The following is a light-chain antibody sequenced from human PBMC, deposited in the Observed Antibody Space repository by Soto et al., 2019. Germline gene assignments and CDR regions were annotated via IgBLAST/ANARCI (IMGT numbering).Light chain of an antibody. CDR1: QSISSW. Sequence: DIQMTQSPSTLSASVGDRVTITCRASQSISSWLAWYQQKPGKVPKLLIYAASTLQSGVPSRFSGSGSGTDFTLTISSLQPEDVATYYCQKYNSALWTFGQGTKVDTK. CDR2: AAS. V-gene: IGKV1-27*01. CDR3: QKYNSALWT. J-gene: IGKJ1*01.